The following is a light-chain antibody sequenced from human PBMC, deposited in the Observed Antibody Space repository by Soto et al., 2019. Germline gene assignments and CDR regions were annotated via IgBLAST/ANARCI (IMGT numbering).Light chain of an antibody. J-gene: IGKJ5*01. V-gene: IGKV1-27*01. Sequence: DIQMTQSPSSLSASVGDRVTITCRASQGISNFLAWYQQKPGKVPKLLISAASTLQSGVPSRFSGSGSGTDFTLTITSVQPEDVATYYCQKYSSVITFGQGTRVEIK. CDR3: QKYSSVIT. CDR1: QGISNF. CDR2: AAS.